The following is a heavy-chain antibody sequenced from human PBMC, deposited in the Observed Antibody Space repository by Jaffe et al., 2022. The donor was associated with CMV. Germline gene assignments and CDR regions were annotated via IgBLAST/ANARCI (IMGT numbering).Heavy chain of an antibody. J-gene: IGHJ6*03. D-gene: IGHD6-13*01. CDR3: ARGVRGIAAAATVHYYYYMDV. CDR1: GGSFSGYY. V-gene: IGHV4-34*01. CDR2: INHSGST. Sequence: QVQLQQWGAGLLKPSETLSLTCAVYGGSFSGYYWSWIRQPPGKGLEWIGEINHSGSTNYNPSLKSRVTISVDTSKNQFSLKLSSVTAADTAVYYCARGVRGIAAAATVHYYYYMDVWGKGTTVTVSS.